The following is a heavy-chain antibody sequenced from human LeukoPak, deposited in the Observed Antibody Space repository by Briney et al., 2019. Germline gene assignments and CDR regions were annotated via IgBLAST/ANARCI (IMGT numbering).Heavy chain of an antibody. CDR3: TTRQINYYDSSGYYLSDY. V-gene: IGHV3-15*01. CDR1: GFTFSNAW. Sequence: GGSLRLSCAASGFTFSNAWMSWVRQAPGKGLEWVGCIKSKTDGGTTDYAAPVKGRFTISRDDSKNTLYLQMNSLKTEDTAVYYCTTRQINYYDSSGYYLSDYWGQGTPVTVSS. D-gene: IGHD3-22*01. CDR2: IKSKTDGGTT. J-gene: IGHJ4*02.